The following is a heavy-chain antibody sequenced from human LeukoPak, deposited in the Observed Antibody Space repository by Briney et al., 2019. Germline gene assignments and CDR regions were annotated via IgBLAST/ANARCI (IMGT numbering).Heavy chain of an antibody. CDR2: INHSGST. V-gene: IGHV4-34*01. Sequence: SETLSLTCAVYGGSFSGYYWSWIRQPPGKGLEWIGEINHSGSTNYNPSLKSRVTISVDTSKNQFSLKLSSVTAADTAVYYCARHHGSIAAAGTGNWFDPWGQGTLVTVSS. CDR3: ARHHGSIAAAGTGNWFDP. J-gene: IGHJ5*02. D-gene: IGHD6-13*01. CDR1: GGSFSGYY.